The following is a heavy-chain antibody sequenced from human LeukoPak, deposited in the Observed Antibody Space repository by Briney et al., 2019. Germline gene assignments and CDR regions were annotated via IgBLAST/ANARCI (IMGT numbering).Heavy chain of an antibody. D-gene: IGHD2-2*01. Sequence: SETLSLTFTVSGGSISTYYWSWIRQPAGKGLEWIGRIYTSGTTYYNPSLKSRVTMSVDTSKSQFSLKLSSVTAADTAVYYCARETYQLLSGYYYYYMDVWGKGTTVTVSS. CDR2: IYTSGTT. V-gene: IGHV4-4*07. J-gene: IGHJ6*03. CDR3: ARETYQLLSGYYYYYMDV. CDR1: GGSISTYY.